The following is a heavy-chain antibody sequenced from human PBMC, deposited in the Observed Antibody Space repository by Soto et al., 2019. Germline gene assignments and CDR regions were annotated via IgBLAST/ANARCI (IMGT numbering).Heavy chain of an antibody. Sequence: GGALRLSCSPSGFRNEDYNMHFVRQAPRKGLEWVSLISWNGGNKYYEDSVKGRFTISRDGTTQSVSLQMTSLKREDTGVYYCARETLSFGSALDVWGQGTTVTASS. D-gene: IGHD3-3*01. CDR2: ISWNGGNK. J-gene: IGHJ6*02. CDR3: ARETLSFGSALDV. V-gene: IGHV3-43*01. CDR1: GFRNEDYN.